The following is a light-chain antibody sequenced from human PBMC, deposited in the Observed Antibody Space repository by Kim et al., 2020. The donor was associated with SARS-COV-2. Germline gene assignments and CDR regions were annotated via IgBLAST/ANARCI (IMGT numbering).Light chain of an antibody. V-gene: IGLV2-14*04. CDR1: NSDIGNYNY. Sequence: GHSITISCTGTNSDIGNYNYVSWYQQHPGTAPQLMIYTVTERPSGVSSRFSGSKSGNTASLTISGLQAEDEADYYCISFTTAATWVFGGGTQLTVL. CDR3: ISFTTAATWV. J-gene: IGLJ3*02. CDR2: TVT.